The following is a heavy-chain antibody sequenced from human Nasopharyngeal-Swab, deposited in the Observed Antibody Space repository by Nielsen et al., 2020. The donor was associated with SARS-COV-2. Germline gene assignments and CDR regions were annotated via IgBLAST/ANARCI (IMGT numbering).Heavy chain of an antibody. V-gene: IGHV1-69*13. CDR1: GGTFSSYA. CDR2: IIPIFGTA. CDR3: ARDGGTMIAGSLAYFQH. D-gene: IGHD3-22*01. J-gene: IGHJ1*01. Sequence: LVKVSCKASGGTFSSYAISWVRQAPGQGLEWMGGIIPIFGTANYAQKFQGRVTITADESTSTAYMELSSLRSEDTAVYYCARDGGTMIAGSLAYFQHWGQGTLVTVSS.